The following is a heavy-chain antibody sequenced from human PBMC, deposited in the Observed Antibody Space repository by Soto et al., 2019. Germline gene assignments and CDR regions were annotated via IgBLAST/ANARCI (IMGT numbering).Heavy chain of an antibody. CDR1: VGSISSSSYY. D-gene: IGHD6-6*01. CDR3: ARRGQLVVDY. V-gene: IGHV4-39*01. Sequence: PSETLCLTCTFSVGSISSSSYYWGWIRQPPGKGLEWIGSIYYSGSTYYNPSLKSRVTISVDTSKNQFSLKLSSVTAADTAVYYCARRGQLVVDYWGQGTMVTVSS. J-gene: IGHJ4*02. CDR2: IYYSGST.